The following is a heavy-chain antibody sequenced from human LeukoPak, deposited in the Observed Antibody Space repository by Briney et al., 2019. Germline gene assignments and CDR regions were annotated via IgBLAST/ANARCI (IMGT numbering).Heavy chain of an antibody. CDR2: INHSGST. D-gene: IGHD2-15*01. V-gene: IGHV4-34*01. CDR3: ARADAARGGGEDY. Sequence: PSETLSLTCAVYGGSFSGYYWSWIRQPPGKGLEWIGEINHSGSTNHNPSLKSRVTISVDTSKNQFSLKLSSVTAADTAVYYCARADAARGGGEDYWGQGTLVTVSS. CDR1: GGSFSGYY. J-gene: IGHJ4*02.